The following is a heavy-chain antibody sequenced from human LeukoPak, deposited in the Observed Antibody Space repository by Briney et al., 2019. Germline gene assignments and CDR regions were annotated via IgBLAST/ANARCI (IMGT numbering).Heavy chain of an antibody. CDR2: IYYSGSS. CDR3: AGDHPNWGLRD. V-gene: IGHV4-61*08. CDR1: GGSVSSGGYY. J-gene: IGHJ4*02. Sequence: NTSQTLSLTCTVSGGSVSSGGYYWSWIRQPPGKGLEWIGYIYYSGSSNYNPSLKSRVTISVNTSKNQFSLKLSSVTAADTAVYYCAGDHPNWGLRDWGQGALVTVSS. D-gene: IGHD7-27*01.